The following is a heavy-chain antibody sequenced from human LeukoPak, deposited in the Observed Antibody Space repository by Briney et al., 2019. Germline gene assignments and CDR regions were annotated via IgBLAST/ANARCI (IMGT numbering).Heavy chain of an antibody. V-gene: IGHV3-21*01. Sequence: GGSLRLSCAASGFTFSSYSMNWVRQAPGKGLEWVSSISSSSSYIYYADSVKGRFTIARDNAKNSLYLQMNSLRAEDTAVYYCARDELDFWSGYSAFDIWGQGTMVTVSS. J-gene: IGHJ3*02. CDR3: ARDELDFWSGYSAFDI. CDR2: ISSSSSYI. D-gene: IGHD3-3*01. CDR1: GFTFSSYS.